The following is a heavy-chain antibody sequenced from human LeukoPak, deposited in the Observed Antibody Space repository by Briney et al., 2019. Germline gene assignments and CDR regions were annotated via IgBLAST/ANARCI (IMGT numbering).Heavy chain of an antibody. CDR1: GYTFTSYA. CDR2: ISAGNGNT. D-gene: IGHD2-2*01. CDR3: ARSWGVVPAATVDY. V-gene: IGHV1-3*01. J-gene: IGHJ4*02. Sequence: ASVKVSCKASGYTFTSYAIHWVRQAPGQRLEWMGWISAGNGNTKYSQNFQGRVTFISNTSATSAFMELSSLRSEDAAVYYCARSWGVVPAATVDYWGQGTLVTVSS.